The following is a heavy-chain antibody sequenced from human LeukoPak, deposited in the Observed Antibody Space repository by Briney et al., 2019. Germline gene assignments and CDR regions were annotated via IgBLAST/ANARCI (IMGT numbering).Heavy chain of an antibody. CDR3: AKDGFDYYDSSGYNYFDY. V-gene: IGHV3-23*01. CDR2: ISGSGGST. J-gene: IGHJ4*02. CDR1: GFTFSSYA. Sequence: GGSLRLSCAASGFTFSSYAMSWVRQAPGKGLEWVSAISGSGGSTYYADSVKGRFTISRDNSKNTLYLQMNSLRAEDTAVYYCAKDGFDYYDSSGYNYFDYWGQGTLVTVSS. D-gene: IGHD3-22*01.